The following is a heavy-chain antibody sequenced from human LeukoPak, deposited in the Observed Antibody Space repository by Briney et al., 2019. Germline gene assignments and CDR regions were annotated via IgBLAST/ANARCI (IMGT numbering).Heavy chain of an antibody. J-gene: IGHJ6*02. Sequence: SETLSLTCTVSGGSISNYYWSWIRQPPGKGLEWIGYIYYSGSTNYNPSLKSRVTISVDTSKNQFSLKLSSVTAADTAVYYCARIRDANAYYYYYGMDVWGQGTTVTVSS. CDR1: GGSISNYY. CDR2: IYYSGST. CDR3: ARIRDANAYYYYYGMDV. V-gene: IGHV4-59*01.